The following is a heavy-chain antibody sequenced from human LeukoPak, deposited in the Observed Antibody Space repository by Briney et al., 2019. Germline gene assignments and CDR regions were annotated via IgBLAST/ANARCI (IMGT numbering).Heavy chain of an antibody. V-gene: IGHV3-30*03. CDR3: ARGSNSSSFRYYFDN. D-gene: IGHD6-6*01. Sequence: GGSLRLSCAASGFTFSSYGMHWVRQAPGKGLEWVAVISYDGSNKYYADSVKGRFTISRDNSKNTLYLQMNSLRAEDTAVYYCARGSNSSSFRYYFDNWGQGTPVTVSS. CDR1: GFTFSSYG. CDR2: ISYDGSNK. J-gene: IGHJ4*02.